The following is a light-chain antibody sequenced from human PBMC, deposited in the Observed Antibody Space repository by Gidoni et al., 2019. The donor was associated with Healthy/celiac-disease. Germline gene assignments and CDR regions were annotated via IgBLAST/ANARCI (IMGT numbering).Light chain of an antibody. Sequence: RVLLQSPATLSVSPGERATLSCRASQSVSSNLAWYQQKPGQAPRLLIYGASTRATGIPARFSGSGSGTEFTLTISSLQSEDFAVYYCQQYNNWPPLTFGGGTKLEIK. CDR3: QQYNNWPPLT. V-gene: IGKV3-15*01. CDR2: GAS. CDR1: QSVSSN. J-gene: IGKJ4*01.